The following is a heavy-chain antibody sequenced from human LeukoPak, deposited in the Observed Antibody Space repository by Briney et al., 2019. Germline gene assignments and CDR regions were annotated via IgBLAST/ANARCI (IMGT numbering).Heavy chain of an antibody. CDR1: GYTFTSYY. J-gene: IGHJ6*03. CDR2: INPSGGST. D-gene: IGHD6-6*01. CDR3: ARSHGGSSWHYYYYMDV. V-gene: IGHV1-46*01. Sequence: ASVKVSCKASGYTFTSYYMHWVRQAPGQGLEWMGIINPSGGSTSYAQKFQGRVTMTRDTSTSTVYMELSSLRSEDTAVYYCARSHGGSSWHYYYYMDVWGKGTTVTVSS.